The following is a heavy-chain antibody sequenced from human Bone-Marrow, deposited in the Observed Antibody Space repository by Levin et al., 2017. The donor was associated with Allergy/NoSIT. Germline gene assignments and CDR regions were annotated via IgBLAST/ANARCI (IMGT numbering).Heavy chain of an antibody. CDR1: GFTFTYAW. V-gene: IGHV3-15*01. D-gene: IGHD1-1*01. CDR2: IKSGSDGGTT. CDR3: ATEPDETVAHYCGLDV. J-gene: IGHJ6*02. Sequence: LSLTCAASGFTFTYAWMTWVRQAPGKGLEWVGRIKSGSDGGTTDYAAPVKGRFTISRDDSKETLYLQMDNLITDDTAVYYCATEPDETVAHYCGLDVWGQGTTVSVSS.